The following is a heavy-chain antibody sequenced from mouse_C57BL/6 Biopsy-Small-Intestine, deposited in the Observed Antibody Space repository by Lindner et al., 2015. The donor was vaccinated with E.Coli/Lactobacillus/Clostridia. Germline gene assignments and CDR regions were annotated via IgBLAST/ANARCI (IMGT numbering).Heavy chain of an antibody. CDR3: ARDKGGYFDY. Sequence: VQLQESGAELVKPGASVKMSCKASGYTFTDYYIHWVKQSHGKSLEWLGYIYPNNGANGYNQKFKGKATLTVDESSSTAYMELRSLTSEDSAVYYCARDKGGYFDYWGQGTTLTVSS. CDR2: IYPNNGAN. V-gene: IGHV1-34*01. J-gene: IGHJ2*01. CDR1: GYTFTDYY.